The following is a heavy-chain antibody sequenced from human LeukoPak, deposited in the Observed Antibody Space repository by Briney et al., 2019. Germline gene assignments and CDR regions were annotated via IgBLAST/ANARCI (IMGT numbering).Heavy chain of an antibody. D-gene: IGHD4-17*01. CDR1: GYTFSDYF. J-gene: IGHJ4*02. CDR2: INPYIGYT. V-gene: IGHV1-2*06. CDR3: AKEHITTVTPGYC. Sequence: ASVKISCKASGYTFSDYFIHWVPQAAGQGLEWMGRINPYIGYTNYAQKFHGRVTMTRDSSVRTAYMEVSSLTSDDTAIYYCAKEHITTVTPGYCWGQGALLTVSS.